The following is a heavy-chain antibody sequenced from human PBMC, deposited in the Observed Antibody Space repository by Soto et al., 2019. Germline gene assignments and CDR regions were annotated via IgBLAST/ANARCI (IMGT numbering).Heavy chain of an antibody. D-gene: IGHD1-1*01. CDR3: SRDYLGQLPD. J-gene: IGHJ1*01. CDR2: IRTKSYGETT. V-gene: IGHV3-49*03. Sequence: GGSLRLSCSASGFIFRDFTMSWFRQAPGKGLEWVGYIRTKSYGETTTYAASVKDRFNISRDDSKSIAYLQMNSLKAEDTAMYYCSRDYLGQLPDWGQGT. CDR1: GFIFRDFT.